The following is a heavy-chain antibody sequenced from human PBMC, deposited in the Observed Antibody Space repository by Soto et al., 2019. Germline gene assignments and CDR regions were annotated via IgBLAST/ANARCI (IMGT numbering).Heavy chain of an antibody. Sequence: SETLSLTCAVSGYSIISGFYWGWIRQPPGKGLEWIGIMFHSGSTYYNPSLQSRVTISVDTSKNQVSLKLTSVTVADTAVYFCANQRSREGYNFIEYWGQGIQVTVSS. J-gene: IGHJ4*02. D-gene: IGHD5-12*01. CDR1: GYSIISGFY. V-gene: IGHV4-38-2*01. CDR3: ANQRSREGYNFIEY. CDR2: MFHSGST.